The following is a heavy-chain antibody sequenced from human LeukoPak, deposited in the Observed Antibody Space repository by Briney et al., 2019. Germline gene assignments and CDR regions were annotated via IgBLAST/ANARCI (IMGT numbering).Heavy chain of an antibody. CDR3: ARDLFKAMVRGGGGFDP. J-gene: IGHJ5*02. V-gene: IGHV3-33*01. Sequence: GGSLRLSCAASGFTFSSYGMHWVRQAPGKVLEWVAVIWYDGSNKYYADSVKGRFTISRDNSKNTLYLQMNSLRAEDTAVYYCARDLFKAMVRGGGGFDPWGQGTLVTVSS. CDR1: GFTFSSYG. CDR2: IWYDGSNK. D-gene: IGHD3-10*01.